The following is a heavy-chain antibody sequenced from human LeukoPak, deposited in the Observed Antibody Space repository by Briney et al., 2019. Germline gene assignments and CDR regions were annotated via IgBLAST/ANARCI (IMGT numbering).Heavy chain of an antibody. J-gene: IGHJ4*02. D-gene: IGHD3-22*01. CDR1: GFTFSSYA. CDR2: ISGSGGST. V-gene: IGHV3-23*01. Sequence: GGSLRLSCVASGFTFSSYAMSWVRQAPGKGLEWVSGISGSGGSTYYADSVKGRFTISRDNSKNTLYLQMNSLRAEDTAVYYCARTTYYYDSSGYHHFDYWGQGTLVTVSS. CDR3: ARTTYYYDSSGYHHFDY.